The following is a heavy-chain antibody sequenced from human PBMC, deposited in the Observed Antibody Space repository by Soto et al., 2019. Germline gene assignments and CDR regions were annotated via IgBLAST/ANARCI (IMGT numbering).Heavy chain of an antibody. Sequence: SETLSLTCNVSGGSITDSIYYWGWIRQPPGKGLEWIGNINFNEITYSSPSLKSRVTISIDTSKNRFSLKVNSVTAAGTAVYHCARQRVSGDYDSWGQGTLVTVSS. CDR1: GGSITDSIYY. D-gene: IGHD3-3*01. CDR2: INFNEIT. CDR3: ARQRVSGDYDS. V-gene: IGHV4-39*01. J-gene: IGHJ4*02.